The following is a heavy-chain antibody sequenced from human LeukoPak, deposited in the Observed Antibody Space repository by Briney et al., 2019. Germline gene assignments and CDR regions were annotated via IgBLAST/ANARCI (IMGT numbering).Heavy chain of an antibody. Sequence: GGSLRLSCAASGFTFSSYAMHWVRLAPGKGLEYVSAISSNGGSTYCANSVKGRFTISRDNSKNTLYLQMGSLRAEDMAVYYCARGDLVGAPKFDYWGQGTLVTVSS. CDR3: ARGDLVGAPKFDY. D-gene: IGHD1-26*01. J-gene: IGHJ4*02. CDR1: GFTFSSYA. CDR2: ISSNGGST. V-gene: IGHV3-64*01.